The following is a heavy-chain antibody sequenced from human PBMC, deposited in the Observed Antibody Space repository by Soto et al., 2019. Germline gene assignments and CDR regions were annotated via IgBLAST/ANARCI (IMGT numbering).Heavy chain of an antibody. CDR3: ARDHTRWDSSSWYFDL. CDR2: ISSSSSYI. D-gene: IGHD6-13*01. CDR1: GFTFSSYS. J-gene: IGHJ2*01. Sequence: GGSLRLSCAASGFTFSSYSMNWVRQAPGKGLEWVSSISSSSSYIYYADSVKGRFTISRDNAKNSLYLQMNSLRAEDTAVYYCARDHTRWDSSSWYFDLWGRGTLVTVSS. V-gene: IGHV3-21*01.